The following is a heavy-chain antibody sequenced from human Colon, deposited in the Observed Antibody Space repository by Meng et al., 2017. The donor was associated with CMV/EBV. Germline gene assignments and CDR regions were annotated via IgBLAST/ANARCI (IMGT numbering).Heavy chain of an antibody. D-gene: IGHD3-22*01. J-gene: IGHJ5*01. CDR3: ASYYFDTSGPSNWFDS. V-gene: IGHV4-39*07. CDR1: GGSISSGSYY. Sequence: GSLRLSCTVSGGSISSGSYYWGWIRQPPGKGLEWIGSIHSSGSTYYNPSLKSRVTISGHTSKNQFSLKVTSVTAADTAVYYCASYYFDTSGPSNWFDSWGQGTLVTVSS. CDR2: IHSSGST.